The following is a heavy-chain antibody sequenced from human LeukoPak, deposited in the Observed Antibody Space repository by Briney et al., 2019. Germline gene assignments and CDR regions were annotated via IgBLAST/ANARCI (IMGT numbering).Heavy chain of an antibody. Sequence: PSETLSLTRTVSGGTSTSNSYSWAWFGRPPGKGLQWFVTLSHAGTNCYNPSLTSRVTMPVDMSKNQFSLKLTSVTATDTAVYYCARLRGGVQLRGDWGQGTLVTVSS. CDR1: GGTSTSNSYS. CDR3: ARLRGGVQLRGD. V-gene: IGHV4-39*01. J-gene: IGHJ4*02. D-gene: IGHD5-18*01. CDR2: LSHAGTN.